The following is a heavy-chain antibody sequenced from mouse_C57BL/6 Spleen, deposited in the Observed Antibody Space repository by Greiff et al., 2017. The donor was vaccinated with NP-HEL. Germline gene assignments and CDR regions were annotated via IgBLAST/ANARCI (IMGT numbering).Heavy chain of an antibody. CDR2: INPNNGGT. D-gene: IGHD4-1*02. CDR3: ARNFEDNWDEGYFDY. J-gene: IGHJ2*01. Sequence: VQLQQSGPELVKPGASVKMSCKASGYTFTDYNMHWVKQSHGKSLEWIGYINPNNGGTSYNQKFKGKATLTVNKSSSTAYMELRSLTSEDSAVYYGARNFEDNWDEGYFDYWGQGTTLTVSS. CDR1: GYTFTDYN. V-gene: IGHV1-22*01.